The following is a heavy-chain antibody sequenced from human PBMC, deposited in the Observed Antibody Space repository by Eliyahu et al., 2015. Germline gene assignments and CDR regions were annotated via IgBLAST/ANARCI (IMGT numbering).Heavy chain of an antibody. V-gene: IGHV4-34*01. D-gene: IGHD2-15*01. J-gene: IGHJ4*02. Sequence: QVQLQQWGAGLLKPSETLSLTCAVYGGSFSXYYWSWIRQPPGKGLEWIGEINHSGSTNYNPSLKSRVTISVDTSKNQFSLKLSSVTAADTAVYYCARVYGDVVAATRGLDYWGQGTLVTVSS. CDR1: GGSFSXYY. CDR3: ARVYGDVVAATRGLDY. CDR2: INHSGST.